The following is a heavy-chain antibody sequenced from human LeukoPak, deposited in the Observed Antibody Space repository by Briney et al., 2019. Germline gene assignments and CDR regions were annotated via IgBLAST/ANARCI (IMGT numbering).Heavy chain of an antibody. J-gene: IGHJ4*02. Sequence: ASVKVSCKASSYTFTRYGISWVRQAPGQGLEWMGWISGYNGNTNYAQKLQGRVTMTTDTSTSTAYMELRSLRSDDTAVYYCARDRKYSSGWYFDYWGQGTLVTVSS. CDR3: ARDRKYSSGWYFDY. CDR2: ISGYNGNT. V-gene: IGHV1-18*01. D-gene: IGHD6-19*01. CDR1: SYTFTRYG.